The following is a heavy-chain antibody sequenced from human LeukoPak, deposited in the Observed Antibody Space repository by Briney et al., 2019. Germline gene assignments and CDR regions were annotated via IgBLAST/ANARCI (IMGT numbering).Heavy chain of an antibody. CDR2: IYTSGST. CDR3: ARGPPPYYDFWSGSYYMDV. V-gene: IGHV4-4*07. CDR1: GGSISSYY. Sequence: SETLSLTCTVSGGSISSYYWSWIRQPAGKGLEWIGRIYTSGSTNYNPSLKSRGTMSVDTSKNQFSLKMSSVTAADTAVYYCARGPPPYYDFWSGSYYMDVWGKGTTVTVSS. D-gene: IGHD3-3*01. J-gene: IGHJ6*03.